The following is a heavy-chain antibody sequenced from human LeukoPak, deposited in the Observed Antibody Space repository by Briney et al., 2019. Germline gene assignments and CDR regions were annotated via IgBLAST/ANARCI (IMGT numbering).Heavy chain of an antibody. J-gene: IGHJ4*02. CDR2: ISGSGGST. CDR1: GFTFSSYA. CDR3: STGYYFDY. D-gene: IGHD6-6*01. V-gene: IGHV3-23*01. Sequence: GGSLRLSCAASGFTFSSYAMSWVRQAPGKGLEWFSTISGSGGSTSYADSVKGRFTISRDNSKNTLYLQMNSLYYCARLTYSSSTGYYFDYWGQGTLVTVSS.